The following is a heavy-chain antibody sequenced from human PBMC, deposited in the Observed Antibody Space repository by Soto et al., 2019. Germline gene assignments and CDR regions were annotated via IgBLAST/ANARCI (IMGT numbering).Heavy chain of an antibody. CDR3: ARRYTTMVPQASPPLHFYSLDV. CDR2: ISAYNGAT. Sequence: QIQLVQSGAEVKKPGASVKVSCKASGYTFTSYGISWVRQAPGQGLEWMGWISAYNGATNYAQKLQGRVTMTTDTSTNTASMDLESLRSAVTAVHYCARRYTTMVPQASPPLHFYSLDVWGKGTTVTASS. V-gene: IGHV1-18*01. D-gene: IGHD5-18*01. J-gene: IGHJ6*03. CDR1: GYTFTSYG.